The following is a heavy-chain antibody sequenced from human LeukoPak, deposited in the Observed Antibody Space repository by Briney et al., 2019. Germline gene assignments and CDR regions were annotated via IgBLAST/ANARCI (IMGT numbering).Heavy chain of an antibody. CDR1: GFTFSNYA. CDR3: AKDFYSVTYPRFDY. Sequence: GGSLRLSCAASGFTFSNYAMSWVRRAPGKGLEWISAISGTGGSGDSTYYADSVKGRFTISRDNSKITLYLQMNSLRAEDTAVYYCAKDFYSVTYPRFDYWGQGTLVTVSS. J-gene: IGHJ4*02. V-gene: IGHV3-23*01. CDR2: ISGTGGSGDST. D-gene: IGHD4-23*01.